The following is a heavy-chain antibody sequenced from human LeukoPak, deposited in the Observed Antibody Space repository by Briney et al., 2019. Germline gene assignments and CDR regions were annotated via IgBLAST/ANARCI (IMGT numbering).Heavy chain of an antibody. D-gene: IGHD3-22*01. V-gene: IGHV4-59*01. CDR2: IYYSGST. CDR1: GGSISSYY. J-gene: IGHJ3*02. CDR3: ARDRNSGYYFESAFDI. Sequence: SETLSLTCTVSGGSISSYYWSWIRQPPGKGLEWIGYIYYSGSTNYNPSLKSRVTISVDTSKNQFSLKLSSVTAADTAVYYCARDRNSGYYFESAFDIWGQGTVVTVSS.